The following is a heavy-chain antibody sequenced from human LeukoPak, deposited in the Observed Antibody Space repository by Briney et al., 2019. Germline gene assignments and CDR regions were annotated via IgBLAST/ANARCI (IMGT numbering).Heavy chain of an antibody. CDR1: GGSISISNYF. V-gene: IGHV4-39*07. Sequence: SETLSLTCNVSGGSISISNYFWGWLRQPPGKGLEWIGNIYYSGSTNYNPSLKSRVTISVDTSKNQFSLKLSSVTAADTAVYYCARVDYYGSGSYFYYFDYWGQGTLVTVSS. J-gene: IGHJ4*02. CDR3: ARVDYYGSGSYFYYFDY. D-gene: IGHD3-10*01. CDR2: IYYSGST.